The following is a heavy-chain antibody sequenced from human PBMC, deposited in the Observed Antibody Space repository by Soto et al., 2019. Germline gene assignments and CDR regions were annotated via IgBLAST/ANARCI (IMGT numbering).Heavy chain of an antibody. J-gene: IGHJ4*02. D-gene: IGHD3-16*01. CDR2: IYHSGST. V-gene: IGHV4-30-2*01. CDR3: ARGPPFN. Sequence: TLSLTCSVSRGSITSGGYFWSWIRQPQGKXLEWIXYIYHSGSTYXXPSHKSRVXISVKRSKNQFSLKMSYVTAADTAVYYCARGPPFNWGQGTLVNVSS. CDR1: RGSITSGGYF.